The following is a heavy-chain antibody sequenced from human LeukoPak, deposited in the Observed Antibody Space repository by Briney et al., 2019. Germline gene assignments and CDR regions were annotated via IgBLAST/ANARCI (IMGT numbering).Heavy chain of an antibody. CDR2: TYYRGTT. CDR3: ARDWNRYAY. CDR1: GASISSTSYY. V-gene: IGHV4-39*07. J-gene: IGHJ4*02. D-gene: IGHD1-1*01. Sequence: SETLSLTCTVSGASISSTSYYWGWICQPPGKGLEWIGSTYYRGTTYYNPSLKSRVTISVDTSKNQFSLQLSSVTAADTAVYYCARDWNRYAYWGQGTLVTVSS.